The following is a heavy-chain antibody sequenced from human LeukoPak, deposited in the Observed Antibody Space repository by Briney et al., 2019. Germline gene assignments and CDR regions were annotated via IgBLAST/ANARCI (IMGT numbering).Heavy chain of an antibody. CDR3: ARVEVAARALADY. CDR2: INPSGGST. J-gene: IGHJ4*02. CDR1: GYTFTGYY. D-gene: IGHD6-6*01. Sequence: ASVKVSCKASGYTFTGYYMHWVRQAPGQGLEWMGIINPSGGSTSYAQKFQGRVTMTRDMSTSTVYMELSSLRSEDTAVYYCARVEVAARALADYWGQGTLVTVSS. V-gene: IGHV1-46*01.